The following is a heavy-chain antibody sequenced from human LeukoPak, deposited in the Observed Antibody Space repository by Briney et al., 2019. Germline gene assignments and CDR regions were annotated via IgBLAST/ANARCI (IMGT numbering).Heavy chain of an antibody. CDR3: ATGSGYYYDH. J-gene: IGHJ4*02. D-gene: IGHD3-22*01. Sequence: PGGSLRLSCVASGITFSNYAVSWVRQAPEKGLDWVSVISGSAHKIRYADSVKGRFTISRDNSENIVYLQMNNLRVEDTAVYYCATGSGYYYDHWGQGTLVTVSS. V-gene: IGHV3-23*01. CDR2: ISGSAHKI. CDR1: GITFSNYA.